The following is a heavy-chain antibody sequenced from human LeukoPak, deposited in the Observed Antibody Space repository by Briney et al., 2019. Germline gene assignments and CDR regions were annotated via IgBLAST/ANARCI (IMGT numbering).Heavy chain of an antibody. J-gene: IGHJ4*02. V-gene: IGHV3-30*18. D-gene: IGHD3-10*01. CDR2: VSFEGSNK. CDR3: AKDMGYYYGSQTYPAEKGY. CDR1: GFSLSRYG. Sequence: PGRCLRLSCAASGFSLSRYGMHWVRHAPGKGREWVAVVSFEGSNKYYADSVKGRFTISRDNSKNTLSLQMNRLRAEDTAVYYWAKDMGYYYGSQTYPAEKGYWGQGTLVTVSS.